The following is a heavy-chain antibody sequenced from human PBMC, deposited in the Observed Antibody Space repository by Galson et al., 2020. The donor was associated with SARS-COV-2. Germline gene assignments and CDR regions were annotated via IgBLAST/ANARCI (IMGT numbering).Heavy chain of an antibody. J-gene: IGHJ3*02. CDR3: AKDWTYCGGDCQDAFDI. V-gene: IGHV3-30*18. CDR1: GFTFSSYG. Sequence: QLGESLKLSCAASGFTFSSYGMHWVRQAPGKGLEWVAVISYDGSNKYYADSVKGRFTISRDNSENTLYLQMNSLRAEDTAVYYCAKDWTYCGGDCQDAFDIWGQGTMVTVSS. CDR2: ISYDGSNK. D-gene: IGHD2-21*02.